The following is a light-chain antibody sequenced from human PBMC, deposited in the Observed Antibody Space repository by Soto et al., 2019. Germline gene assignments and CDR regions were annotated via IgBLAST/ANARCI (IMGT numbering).Light chain of an antibody. CDR2: AAS. Sequence: IQMPQSPSSLSASVGDRVTITCRASQSISSYLNWYQQKPGKAPKLLIYAASSLQSGVPSRFSGSGSGTDFTLTISSLQPEDFATYYCQQSYSTRGTFGQGTKVDIK. CDR1: QSISSY. CDR3: QQSYSTRGT. V-gene: IGKV1-39*01. J-gene: IGKJ1*01.